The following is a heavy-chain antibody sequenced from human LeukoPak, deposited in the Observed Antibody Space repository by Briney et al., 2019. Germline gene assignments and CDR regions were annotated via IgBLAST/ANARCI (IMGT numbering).Heavy chain of an antibody. Sequence: SETLSLTCSVSGGSISSNGYYWGWIRQPPGKGLEWIGSIYYSGSTFDNPSLKSRVTISVDTSKNQFSLKLSSVTAADTAVYYCARGWNYDILTGAPSRPAPNWFDPWGQGTLVTVSS. D-gene: IGHD3-9*01. CDR1: GGSISSNGYY. V-gene: IGHV4-39*07. CDR3: ARGWNYDILTGAPSRPAPNWFDP. CDR2: IYYSGST. J-gene: IGHJ5*02.